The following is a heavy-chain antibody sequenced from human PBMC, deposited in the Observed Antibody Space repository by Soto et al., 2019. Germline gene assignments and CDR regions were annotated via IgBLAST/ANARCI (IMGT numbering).Heavy chain of an antibody. CDR2: IYYSGST. V-gene: IGHV4-30-4*01. CDR1: GGSFSGYY. CDR3: ARGYGDYVSWFDP. D-gene: IGHD4-17*01. Sequence: SETLSLTCAVYGGSFSGYYWSWIRQPPGKGLEWIGYIYYSGSTYYNPSLKSRVTISVDTSKNQFSLKLSSVTAADTAVYYCARGYGDYVSWFDPWGQGTLVTVSS. J-gene: IGHJ5*02.